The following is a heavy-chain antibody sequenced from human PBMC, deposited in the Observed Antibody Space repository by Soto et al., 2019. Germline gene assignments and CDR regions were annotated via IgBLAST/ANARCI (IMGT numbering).Heavy chain of an antibody. CDR1: GYSFTSYW. D-gene: IGHD2-2*02. Sequence: PGESLKISCKGSGYSFTSYWIGWVRQMPGKGLEWMGIVYLGDSNTRYSPSFQGQVTISADKSINTAYLQWSSLKASDTAMYYCAIQEYCSSTACYTVDHWGQGTLVTVSS. CDR2: VYLGDSNT. J-gene: IGHJ4*02. V-gene: IGHV5-51*01. CDR3: AIQEYCSSTACYTVDH.